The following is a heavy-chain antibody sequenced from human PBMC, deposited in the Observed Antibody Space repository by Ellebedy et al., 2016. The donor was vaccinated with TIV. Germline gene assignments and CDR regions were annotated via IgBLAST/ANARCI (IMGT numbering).Heavy chain of an antibody. J-gene: IGHJ4*02. CDR2: ISGSGGST. V-gene: IGHV3-23*01. Sequence: PGGSLRLSCAASGFIFSSSPMSWVRQAPGKGLEWVSAISGSGGSTYYADSVKGRFTISRDNSKNTLYLQMNSLRAEDTAVYYCAKDLSSLVRGAFDYWGQGTLVTVSS. CDR3: AKDLSSLVRGAFDY. CDR1: GFIFSSSP. D-gene: IGHD3-10*01.